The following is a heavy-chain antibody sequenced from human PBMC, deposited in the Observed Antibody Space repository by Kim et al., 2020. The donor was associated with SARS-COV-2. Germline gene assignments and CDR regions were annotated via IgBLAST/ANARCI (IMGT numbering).Heavy chain of an antibody. CDR1: GFTFSSYW. V-gene: IGHV3-7*03. Sequence: GGSLRLSCVVSGFTFSSYWMSWVRQAPGKGLEWVANIKQDGSVKYYVDSVKGRFTISRDNAKNSLYLQVNSLRAEDTAIYYCARELENTVGWFDPWGQGTLVTVSS. CDR2: IKQDGSVK. J-gene: IGHJ5*02. D-gene: IGHD5-12*01. CDR3: ARELENTVGWFDP.